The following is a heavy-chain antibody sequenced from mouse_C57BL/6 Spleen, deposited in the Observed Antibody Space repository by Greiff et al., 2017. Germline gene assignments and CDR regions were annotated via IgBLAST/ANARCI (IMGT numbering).Heavy chain of an antibody. V-gene: IGHV6-3*01. CDR1: GFTFSNYW. Sequence: EVKLMESGGGLVQPGGSMKLSCVASGFTFSNYWMNWVRQSPEKGLEWVAQIRLKSDNYATHYAESVKGRFTISRDDSKSSVYLQMNNLRAEDTGIYYCTEGVYYGHYYAMDYWGQGTSVTVSS. CDR3: TEGVYYGHYYAMDY. D-gene: IGHD2-1*01. J-gene: IGHJ4*01. CDR2: IRLKSDNYAT.